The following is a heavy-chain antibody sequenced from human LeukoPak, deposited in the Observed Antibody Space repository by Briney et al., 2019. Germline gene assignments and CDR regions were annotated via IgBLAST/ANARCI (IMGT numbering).Heavy chain of an antibody. J-gene: IGHJ4*02. V-gene: IGHV4-59*01. CDR2: IYYSGST. CDR3: ARGDGDY. D-gene: IGHD6-6*01. Sequence: GKGLEWIGYIYYSGSTNYNPSLKSRVTISVDPSKNQFSLKLSSVTAADTAVYYCARGDGDYWGQGTLVTVSS.